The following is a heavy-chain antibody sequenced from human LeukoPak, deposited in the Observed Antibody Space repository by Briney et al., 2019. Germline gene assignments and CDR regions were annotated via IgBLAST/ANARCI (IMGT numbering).Heavy chain of an antibody. V-gene: IGHV3-74*01. CDR1: GFTYSSYW. D-gene: IGHD4-17*01. CDR2: IHSDGTTT. Sequence: GGSLRLSCAASGFTYSSYWMHWVRQAPGKGLVWVSRIHSDGTTTNYADSVKGRFTISRDNAKNTLYLQMNSLRAEDTAVYYCARRGDYADYCGQGTLVTVSS. J-gene: IGHJ4*02. CDR3: ARRGDYADY.